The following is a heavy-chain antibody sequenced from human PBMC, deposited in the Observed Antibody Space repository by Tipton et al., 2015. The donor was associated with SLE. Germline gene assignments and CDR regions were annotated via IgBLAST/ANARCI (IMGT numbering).Heavy chain of an antibody. CDR1: NFDVSASSY. D-gene: IGHD2-15*01. J-gene: IGHJ4*02. V-gene: IGHV4-38-2*01. CDR2: VYRDGRT. CDR3: ARQSFGGSWEFDY. Sequence: TLSLTCSVSNFDVSASSYWGWVRQTPEHGLAWLGSVYRDGRTFYIPSLNSRLTISIDTSKNKFSLRLESSTAADTAVYFCARQSFGGSWEFDYWGQGALVTVSS.